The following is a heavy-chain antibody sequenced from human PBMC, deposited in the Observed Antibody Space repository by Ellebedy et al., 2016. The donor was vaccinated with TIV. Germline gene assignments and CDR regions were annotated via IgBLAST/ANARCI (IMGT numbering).Heavy chain of an antibody. V-gene: IGHV1-69*10. CDR2: IIPILGIA. CDR3: ARNHLVAGPFDY. Sequence: ASVKVSCKASGGTFSSYAISWVRQAPGQGLEWMGGIIPILGIANYAQKFQGRVTITADKSTSTAYMELSSLRSEDTAVYYCARNHLVAGPFDYWGQGTLVTVSS. D-gene: IGHD6-19*01. CDR1: GGTFSSYA. J-gene: IGHJ4*02.